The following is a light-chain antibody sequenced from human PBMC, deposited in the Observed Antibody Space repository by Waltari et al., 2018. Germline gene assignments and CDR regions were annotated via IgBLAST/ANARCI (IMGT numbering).Light chain of an antibody. CDR2: GAF. CDR3: QQYNNWPLYT. J-gene: IGKJ2*01. Sequence: EIVMTQSPATLSGSPGETVTLSCRASQSISSNLAWFQQKPGQAPRLLIYGAFTRATGIPARFSGSGSGTDFTLTISSLQSEDFAVYYCQQYNNWPLYTFGQGTKLEI. V-gene: IGKV3-15*01. CDR1: QSISSN.